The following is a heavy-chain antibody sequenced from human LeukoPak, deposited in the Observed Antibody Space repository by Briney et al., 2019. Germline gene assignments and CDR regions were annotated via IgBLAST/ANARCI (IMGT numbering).Heavy chain of an antibody. CDR1: GFTFISYA. V-gene: IGHV3-23*01. J-gene: IGHJ4*02. D-gene: IGHD6-13*01. CDR2: ISGSGGST. Sequence: PGGSLRLSCAASGFTFISYAMSWVRQAPGKGLEWVSAISGSGGSTYYADSVRGRFTISRDNSKNTLYLQMNSLRAEDTAVYYCAKDLRKQLAYFDYWGQGTLVTVSS. CDR3: AKDLRKQLAYFDY.